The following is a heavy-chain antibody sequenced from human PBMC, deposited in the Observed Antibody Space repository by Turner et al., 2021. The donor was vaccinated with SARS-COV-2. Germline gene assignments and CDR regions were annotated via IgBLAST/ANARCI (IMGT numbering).Heavy chain of an antibody. CDR2: ISISSSYI. CDR1: GYTFRSHS. D-gene: IGHD3-22*01. V-gene: IGHV3-21*01. CDR3: ARWGPYYYDSSGYYPDAFDI. J-gene: IGHJ3*02. Sequence: EVQLVESGGGLVKPGGSLRLSCAASGYTFRSHSMNWVRQAPGKGLEWVSSISISSSYIYYADSVKCRFTISRDNAKNSLYLQMNSLRAEDTAVYYCARWGPYYYDSSGYYPDAFDIWGQGTMVTVSS.